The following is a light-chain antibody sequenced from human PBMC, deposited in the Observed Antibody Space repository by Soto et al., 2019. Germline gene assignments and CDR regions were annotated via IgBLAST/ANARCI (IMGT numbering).Light chain of an antibody. V-gene: IGLV2-8*01. J-gene: IGLJ1*01. CDR2: EVT. CDR1: SSDVRGYNY. Sequence: QSLLTQPPSASGSPAQSVTISCTGTSSDVRGYNYFSWYQQHPGKSPKLLIYEVTKRPSGVPDRFSGSKSVNTASLTVSGLRGEDEADYYCTSFAENXTDVFGTGTKVXV. CDR3: TSFAENXTDV.